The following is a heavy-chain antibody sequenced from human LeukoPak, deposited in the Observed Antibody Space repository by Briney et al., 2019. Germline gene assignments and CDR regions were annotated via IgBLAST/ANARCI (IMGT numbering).Heavy chain of an antibody. CDR2: ISTSGLST. CDR1: GFTFSSYA. CDR3: AKEKVVTFIQYGMDV. D-gene: IGHD3-22*01. V-gene: IGHV3-23*01. J-gene: IGHJ6*02. Sequence: PGGSLRLSCAASGFTFSSYAMTWVRQAPGKGLEWVSGISTSGLSTYYADSVKGRFTISRDNSKNTLYLQMNSLRAEDTAVYYCAKEKVVTFIQYGMDVWGQGTTVTISS.